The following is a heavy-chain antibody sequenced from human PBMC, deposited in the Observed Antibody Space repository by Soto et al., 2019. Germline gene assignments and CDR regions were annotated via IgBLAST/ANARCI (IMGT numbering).Heavy chain of an antibody. CDR3: TRDRVKIRGGYYHYYGMDV. J-gene: IGHJ6*02. CDR2: ISSGSSYI. Sequence: DVQLEESGGGLVKPGGSLRLSCVASEFTFSVYSMNWVRQAPGKGLEWVSSISSGSSYIYYADSVKGRFTISRDNDKSSLFLHMSSLRVADTAVYYCTRDRVKIRGGYYHYYGMDVWGQGTTVTVSS. V-gene: IGHV3-21*02. CDR1: EFTFSVYS. D-gene: IGHD3-10*01.